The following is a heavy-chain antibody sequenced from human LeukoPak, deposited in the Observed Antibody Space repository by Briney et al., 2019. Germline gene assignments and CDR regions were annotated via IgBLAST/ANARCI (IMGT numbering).Heavy chain of an antibody. J-gene: IGHJ6*04. CDR3: AELGITMIGGV. CDR2: INSDGGTT. V-gene: IGHV3-74*01. CDR1: GFIVSTNY. D-gene: IGHD3-10*02. Sequence: PGGSLRLSCAGSGFIVSTNYMSWVRQAPGKGLEWVSGINSDGGTTTYADSAKGRFTISRDNAKNSLYLQMNSLRAEDTAVYYCAELGITMIGGVWGKGTTVTISS.